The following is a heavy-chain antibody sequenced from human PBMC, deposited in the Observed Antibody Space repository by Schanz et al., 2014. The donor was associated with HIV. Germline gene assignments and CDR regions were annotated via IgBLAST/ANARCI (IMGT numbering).Heavy chain of an antibody. Sequence: VQLVESGGGLVKPGGALRLSCAASAFNFDSYGMHWVRQAPGKGVGWGAVISYDGRKKHQAPPVKGRFTISRDNSKNTMYLKMNSLRVDDTAVYYCAKDRNYYDNRYLGKGNYYYYYGMDVWGQGTTVTVSS. D-gene: IGHD3-22*01. CDR1: AFNFDSYG. CDR3: AKDRNYYDNRYLGKGNYYYYYGMDV. V-gene: IGHV3-30*18. J-gene: IGHJ6*02. CDR2: ISYDGRKK.